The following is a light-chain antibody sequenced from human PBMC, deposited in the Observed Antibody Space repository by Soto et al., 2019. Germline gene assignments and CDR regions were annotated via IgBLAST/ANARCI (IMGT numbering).Light chain of an antibody. CDR3: QHYNSYSEA. V-gene: IGKV1-5*01. CDR2: DAS. CDR1: QSISNW. Sequence: DIQLTQSPSTLPASVGDRVTITCRASQSISNWLAWYHQKPGKAPKLLIYDASSLESGVPSRFSGSGSGTEFTLTISSLQPDDFATYYCQHYNSYSEAFGQGTKVDI. J-gene: IGKJ1*01.